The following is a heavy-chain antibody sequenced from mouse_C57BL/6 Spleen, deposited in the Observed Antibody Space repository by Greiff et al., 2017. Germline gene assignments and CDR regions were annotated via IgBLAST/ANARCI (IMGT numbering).Heavy chain of an antibody. CDR2: IAPNSGGT. CDR3: ARSRWYYFDY. V-gene: IGHV1-72*01. Sequence: VQLQQPGAELVKPGASVKLSCKASGYTFTSYWMHWVKQRPGRGLEWIGRIAPNSGGTKYNEKFKSKATLTVDKPSSTAYMQLSSLTSEDSAVYYCARSRWYYFDYWGQGTTLTVSS. J-gene: IGHJ2*01. D-gene: IGHD1-1*02. CDR1: GYTFTSYW.